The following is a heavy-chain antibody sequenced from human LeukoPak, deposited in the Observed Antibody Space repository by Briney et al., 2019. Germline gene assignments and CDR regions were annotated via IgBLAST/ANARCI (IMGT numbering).Heavy chain of an antibody. D-gene: IGHD2-15*01. Sequence: GGSLRLSCAASGFTFSSYAMNWVRQAPGKGLEWVSTIIGSDGFTYYADSVKGRFTISRDNSKNTLYLQMNSLRAEDTAVYYCARGYCSGGSCYSVFWFDPWGQGTLVTVSS. J-gene: IGHJ5*02. CDR3: ARGYCSGGSCYSVFWFDP. CDR2: IIGSDGFT. CDR1: GFTFSSYA. V-gene: IGHV3-23*01.